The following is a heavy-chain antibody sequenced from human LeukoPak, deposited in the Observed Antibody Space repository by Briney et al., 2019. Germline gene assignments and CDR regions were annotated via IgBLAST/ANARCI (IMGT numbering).Heavy chain of an antibody. CDR1: GYTFTSYD. D-gene: IGHD6-13*01. CDR3: ARGRLGRAAAKQNNWFDP. J-gene: IGHJ5*02. V-gene: IGHV1-8*01. CDR2: MNPNSGST. Sequence: ASVKVSCKASGYTFTSYDINWVRQATGQGLEWMGWMNPNSGSTGYAQKFQGRVTMTRNTSISTAYMELSSLRSEDTAVYYCARGRLGRAAAKQNNWFDPWGQGTLVTVSS.